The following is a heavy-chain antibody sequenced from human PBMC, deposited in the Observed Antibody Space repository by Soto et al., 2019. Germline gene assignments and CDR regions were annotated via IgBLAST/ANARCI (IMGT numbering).Heavy chain of an antibody. CDR3: ASPRGYYDSSGYPTPDY. J-gene: IGHJ4*02. D-gene: IGHD3-22*01. V-gene: IGHV3-48*01. Sequence: EVQLVESGGGLVQPGGSLRLSCAASGFTFSGYNMNWVRQAPGKGLEWVSYISSSSGTIYYADSVKGRFTISRDNAKYSLYLQKNRLRAEDTAVYYCASPRGYYDSSGYPTPDYWGQGPLVTVSS. CDR2: ISSSSGTI. CDR1: GFTFSGYN.